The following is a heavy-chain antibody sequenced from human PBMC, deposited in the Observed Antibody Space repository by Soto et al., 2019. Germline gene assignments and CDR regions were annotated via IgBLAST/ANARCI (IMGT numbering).Heavy chain of an antibody. D-gene: IGHD1-1*01. CDR2: MYHSGGT. V-gene: IGHV4-59*04. Sequence: TSETLSLTCTVSGASITNYYWSWIRQPPGKGLEWIGEMYHSGGTHFNPSLKSRVTISVDTSKIQFSLKMSFVTAADTALYYCARVERGTATTVVDAFDIWGPGTMVTVSS. J-gene: IGHJ3*02. CDR3: ARVERGTATTVVDAFDI. CDR1: GASITNYY.